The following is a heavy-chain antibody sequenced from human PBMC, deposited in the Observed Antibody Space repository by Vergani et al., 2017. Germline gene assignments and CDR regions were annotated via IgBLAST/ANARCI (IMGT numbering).Heavy chain of an antibody. J-gene: IGHJ6*02. D-gene: IGHD3-10*01. CDR2: INHSGST. CDR3: ARDPYYYGSGSYYQYYYYYGMDV. V-gene: IGHV4-34*01. CDR1: GGSFSGYY. Sequence: QVQLQQWGAGLLKPSETLSLTCAVYGGSFSGYYWSWIRQPPVKGLEWIGEINHSGSTNYNPSLKSRVTISVDTSKNQFSLKLSSVTAADTAVYYCARDPYYYGSGSYYQYYYYYGMDVWGQ.